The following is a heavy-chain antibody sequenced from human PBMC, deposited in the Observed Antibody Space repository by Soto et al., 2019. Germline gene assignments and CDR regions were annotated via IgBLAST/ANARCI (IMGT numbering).Heavy chain of an antibody. D-gene: IGHD3-16*01. CDR1: GGSINDDTYY. CDR2: IYYSGTS. CDR3: ARDRVMLTFGGASEEWGIDS. J-gene: IGHJ4*02. Sequence: PSETLSLTCTVSGGSINDDTYYWGWIRQPPGKGLEWIGSIYYSGTSSYNPSLKSRVTISVDTSKNQFSLKLNSVTAADTAVYYRARDRVMLTFGGASEEWGIDSWGPGTLVTVSS. V-gene: IGHV4-39*07.